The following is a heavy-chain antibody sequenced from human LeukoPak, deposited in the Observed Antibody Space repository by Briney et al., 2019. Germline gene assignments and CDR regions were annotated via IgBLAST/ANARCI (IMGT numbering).Heavy chain of an antibody. D-gene: IGHD3-16*01. CDR3: VHDIPRGEGFQH. CDR1: GFSLTTSGVG. J-gene: IGHJ1*01. V-gene: IGHV2-5*01. Sequence: SGPTLVNPTQTLTLTCTFSGFSLTTSGVGVGWIRQPLGKALQWLALIYGNDDKRYSPSLKTRLTITKDTSKNQVVLIMTNMDPVDTATYYCVHDIPRGEGFQHWGQGTLVTVSS. CDR2: IYGNDDK.